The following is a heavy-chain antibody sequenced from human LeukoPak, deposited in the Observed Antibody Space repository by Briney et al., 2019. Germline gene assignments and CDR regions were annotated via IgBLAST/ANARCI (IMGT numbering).Heavy chain of an antibody. J-gene: IGHJ4*02. CDR3: ARVSGGYYDSSGYPDY. CDR1: GFTVSSNY. V-gene: IGHV3-53*01. Sequence: GGSLRLSRAASGFTVSSNYMSWVRQAPGKGLEWVSVIYSGGSTYYADSVKGRFTISRDNSKNTLYLQMNSLRAEDTAVYYCARVSGGYYDSSGYPDYWGQGTLVTVSS. D-gene: IGHD3-22*01. CDR2: IYSGGST.